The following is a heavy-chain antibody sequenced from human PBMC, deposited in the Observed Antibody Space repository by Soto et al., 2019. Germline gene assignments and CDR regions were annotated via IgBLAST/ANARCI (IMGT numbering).Heavy chain of an antibody. CDR3: ARDRQYGAGFIDV. J-gene: IGHJ6*02. Sequence: GGSLRLSCAASGFTFSSYAMHWVRQAPGKGLEWVAVISSDGSDKYYADSGKGRFAISRDNSKNTLYVQLNGMRAEDTALYYCARDRQYGAGFIDVWGQGPTVTVSS. D-gene: IGHD3-10*01. V-gene: IGHV3-30*09. CDR2: ISSDGSDK. CDR1: GFTFSSYA.